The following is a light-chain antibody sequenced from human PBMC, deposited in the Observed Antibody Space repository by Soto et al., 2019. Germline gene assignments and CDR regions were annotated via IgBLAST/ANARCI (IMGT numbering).Light chain of an antibody. V-gene: IGLV2-18*01. CDR3: SSRTYV. CDR2: DVS. J-gene: IGLJ1*01. CDR1: GSDIGTYNR. Sequence: QSALTQPPSVSGSPGQSVAISCTGTGSDIGTYNRVSWYQQPPGTAPKLMIYDVSDRPSGVPDRFSGSKSGNTASLTISGLQAEDEADYYTSSRTYVFGTGTKVTVL.